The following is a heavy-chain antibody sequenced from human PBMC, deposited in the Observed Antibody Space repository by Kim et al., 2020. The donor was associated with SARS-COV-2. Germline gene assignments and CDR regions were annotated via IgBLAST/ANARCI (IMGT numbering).Heavy chain of an antibody. J-gene: IGHJ4*02. V-gene: IGHV1-18*01. CDR1: GYIFTNYG. Sequence: ASVKVSCKSSGYIFTNYGISWVRQAPGQGLEWMGWISAYNGDTNYAQMLQGRVTMTTDTSTSTAYMELRSLTSDDTAVYYCAREERLAKSDYWGQGTLVTVSS. CDR2: ISAYNGDT. CDR3: AREERLAKSDY. D-gene: IGHD3-9*01.